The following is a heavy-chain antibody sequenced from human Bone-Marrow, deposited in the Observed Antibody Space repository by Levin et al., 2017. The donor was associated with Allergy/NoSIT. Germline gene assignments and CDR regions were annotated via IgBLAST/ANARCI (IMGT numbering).Heavy chain of an antibody. CDR3: ARDGSLGYCSGGSCYSDY. CDR1: GFTFSTYS. D-gene: IGHD2-15*01. V-gene: IGHV3-21*01. J-gene: IGHJ4*02. Sequence: PGGSLRLSCAASGFTFSTYSMNWVRQAPGKGPEWVSSISSGSSYIYYADSVKGRFTISRDNAKNSLYLQMNSLRAEDTAVYYCARDGSLGYCSGGSCYSDYWGQGTLVTVSS. CDR2: ISSGSSYI.